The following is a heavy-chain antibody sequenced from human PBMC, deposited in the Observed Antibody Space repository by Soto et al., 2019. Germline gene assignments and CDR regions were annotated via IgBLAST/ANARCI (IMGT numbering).Heavy chain of an antibody. J-gene: IGHJ5*02. CDR2: IYTSGGT. CDR1: GGSISSYY. CDR3: ARDLYSSSWYNWFDP. Sequence: SETLSLTCTVSGGSISSYYWSWIRQPAGKGLEWIGRIYTSGGTNYNPSLKSRVTMSVDTTKNQFSLKLSSVTAADTAVYYCARDLYSSSWYNWFDPWGQGTLVTVSS. D-gene: IGHD6-13*01. V-gene: IGHV4-4*07.